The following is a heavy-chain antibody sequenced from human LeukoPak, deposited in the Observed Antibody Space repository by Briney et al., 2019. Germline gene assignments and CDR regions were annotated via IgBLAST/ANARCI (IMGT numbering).Heavy chain of an antibody. V-gene: IGHV3-30*04. CDR3: TRTEDCGGGTCFDL. CDR2: ISYDGTED. CDR1: GFTFSNYP. J-gene: IGHJ5*02. D-gene: IGHD2-21*01. Sequence: PRGSLRLSCAGSGFTFSNYPIHWVRQPPGQGLEWVTVISYDGTEDYYADSVKGHFTISRDNSKNTVFLEMHSLRLEDTAVYYCTRTEDCGGGTCFDLWGQGSLVTV.